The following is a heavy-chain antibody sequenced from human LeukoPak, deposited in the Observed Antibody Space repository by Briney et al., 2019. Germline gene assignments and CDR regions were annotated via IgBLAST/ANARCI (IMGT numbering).Heavy chain of an antibody. CDR3: AKDPMYYYDSSGFWDY. CDR1: GFTFSSYA. V-gene: IGHV3-23*01. J-gene: IGHJ4*02. CDR2: ISGSGGST. D-gene: IGHD3-22*01. Sequence: GGSLRLSCAASGFTFSSYAMSWVRQAPGKGLEWVSAISGSGGSTYYADSVKGRFTISRDNSKNTLYLQMNSLRAEDTAVYYCAKDPMYYYDSSGFWDYWGQGTLVTVSS.